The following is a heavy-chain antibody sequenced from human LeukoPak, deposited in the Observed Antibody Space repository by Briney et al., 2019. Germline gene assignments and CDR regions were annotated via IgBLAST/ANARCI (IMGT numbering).Heavy chain of an antibody. V-gene: IGHV4-59*08. Sequence: PSETLSLTCTVSGGSISSYYWSWIRQPPGKGLEWTGYIYSSGSTNYNPSLKSRVTISVDTSKNQFSLKLSSVTAADTAVYYCARRRGAHTANALDIWGQGTMVTVSS. CDR2: IYSSGST. J-gene: IGHJ3*02. CDR1: GGSISSYY. CDR3: ARRRGAHTANALDI. D-gene: IGHD3-10*01.